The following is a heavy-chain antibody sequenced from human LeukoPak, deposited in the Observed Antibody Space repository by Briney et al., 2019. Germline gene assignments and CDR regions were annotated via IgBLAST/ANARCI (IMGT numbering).Heavy chain of an antibody. CDR2: INHSGST. J-gene: IGHJ4*02. Sequence: SETLSLTCAVYGGSFSGYYWSWIRQPPGKGLEWIGEINHSGSTNYNPSLKSRVTISVDTSKNQFSLKLSSVTAADTAVYYCARGSQWLANFDYWGQGTLVTVSS. D-gene: IGHD6-19*01. CDR3: ARGSQWLANFDY. V-gene: IGHV4-34*01. CDR1: GGSFSGYY.